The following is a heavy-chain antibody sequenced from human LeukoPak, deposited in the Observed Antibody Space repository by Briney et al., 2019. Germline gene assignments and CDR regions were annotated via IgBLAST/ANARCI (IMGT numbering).Heavy chain of an antibody. J-gene: IGHJ4*02. CDR2: INPSGGTT. D-gene: IGHD5-18*01. CDR3: ARNSYGHLDY. V-gene: IGHV1-46*01. CDR1: GYTLISYY. Sequence: ASVKVSCKASGYTLISYYMHWVRQAPGQGLEWMGIINPSGGTTTYAQKIQGRVTMTRDTSTSTVYMELSSLGSEDTAVYYCARNSYGHLDYWGQGTLVTVSS.